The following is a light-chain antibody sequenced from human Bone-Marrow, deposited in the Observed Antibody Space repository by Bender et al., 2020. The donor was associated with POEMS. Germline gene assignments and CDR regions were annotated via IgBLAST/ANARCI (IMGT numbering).Light chain of an antibody. CDR2: KNT. V-gene: IGLV1-47*01. J-gene: IGLJ3*02. CDR1: TSNIGSNY. CDR3: STWDDRLNAWL. Sequence: QSVLTQPPSASGTPGQRVTISCSGSTSNIGSNYLYWYRHLPGTAPKLLIYKNTQRPSGVPDRFSGSKSGTAASLSISGLRSEDEADYYCSTWDDRLNAWLFGGGTKLTVL.